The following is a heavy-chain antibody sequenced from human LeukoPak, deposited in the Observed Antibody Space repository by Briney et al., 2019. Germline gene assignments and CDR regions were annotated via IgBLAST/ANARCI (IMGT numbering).Heavy chain of an antibody. CDR2: ISTSSRYI. D-gene: IGHD3-22*01. CDR3: ARDYSPPHYYDSSGYFDS. J-gene: IGHJ4*02. V-gene: IGHV3-21*01. Sequence: PGGSLRLSCAASGFIVSDYYMDWVRQAPGKGLEWVSSISTSSRYIYYADSVKGRFTTSRDNAKNSLFLQMNSLRAEDTAVYYCARDYSPPHYYDSSGYFDSWGQGTLVTVSP. CDR1: GFIVSDYY.